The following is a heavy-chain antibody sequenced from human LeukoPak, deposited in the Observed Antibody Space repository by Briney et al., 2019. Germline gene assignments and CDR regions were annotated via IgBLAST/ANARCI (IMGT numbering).Heavy chain of an antibody. J-gene: IGHJ3*02. D-gene: IGHD3-22*01. V-gene: IGHV4-30-4*08. CDR3: ARESYYDSSGYGTLYAFDI. Sequence: PSETLSLTCTVSGGSISSGDYYWSWIRQPPGKGLEWIGYIYYSGSTYYNPSLKSRVTISVDTSKNQFSLKLSSVTAADTAVYYCARESYYDSSGYGTLYAFDIWGQGTMVTVSS. CDR2: IYYSGST. CDR1: GGSISSGDYY.